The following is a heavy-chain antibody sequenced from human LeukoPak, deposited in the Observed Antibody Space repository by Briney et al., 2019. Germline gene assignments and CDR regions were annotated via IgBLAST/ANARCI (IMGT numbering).Heavy chain of an antibody. V-gene: IGHV3-7*01. CDR3: ARDFGDKNDWYHDY. Sequence: PGGSLRLSCAASGFTFSSYWMSWVRQAPGKVLGWVADIKQDGSKEYYVDSVRGRFTISRDNAKNSLYLQMNSLRAEDTAVYYCARDFGDKNDWYHDYWGQGTLVTVSS. J-gene: IGHJ4*02. CDR2: IKQDGSKE. D-gene: IGHD3-10*01. CDR1: GFTFSSYW.